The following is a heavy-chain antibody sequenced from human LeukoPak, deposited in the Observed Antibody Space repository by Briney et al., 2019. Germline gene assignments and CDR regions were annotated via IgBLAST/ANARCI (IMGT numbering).Heavy chain of an antibody. D-gene: IGHD3-22*01. J-gene: IGHJ4*02. Sequence: SETLSLTCTVSGGTISSGSYYWSWIRQPAGKGLEWIGRIYTSGSTNYNPSLKSRVTISVDTSKNQFSLKLSSVTAADTAVYYCAREFPALDYYDSSGEGYFDYWGQGTLVTVSS. CDR1: GGTISSGSYY. CDR2: IYTSGST. V-gene: IGHV4-61*02. CDR3: AREFPALDYYDSSGEGYFDY.